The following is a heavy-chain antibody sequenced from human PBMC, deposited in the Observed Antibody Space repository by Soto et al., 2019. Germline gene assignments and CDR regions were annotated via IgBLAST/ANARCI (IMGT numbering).Heavy chain of an antibody. J-gene: IGHJ3*01. Sequence: GGSLRLSCAAFGFTVSSNYRSWVRQAPGKGPEWVSVIYSGGDTYYADSVRGRFTVSRDNSKNTLYLQMNSLRAEDTAVYYCARGVGWLVNAFDLWGQGTKVTVS. D-gene: IGHD3-22*01. V-gene: IGHV3-53*01. CDR2: IYSGGDT. CDR3: ARGVGWLVNAFDL. CDR1: GFTVSSNY.